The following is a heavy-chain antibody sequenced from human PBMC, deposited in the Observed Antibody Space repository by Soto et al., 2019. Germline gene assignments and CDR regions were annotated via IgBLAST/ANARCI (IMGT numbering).Heavy chain of an antibody. CDR1: GASLSDNY. V-gene: IGHV4-34*01. D-gene: IGHD3-3*01. Sequence: QVQLQQWGAGLVKPSETLSLTCAVYGASLSDNYWSWIRQPPGKGLEGIGEINHSGNSNYNPSLKSRVTISVDTSKSQVSLKLRSVTAADTAVYYCARGRGDLDYWGQGSQVTVSS. J-gene: IGHJ4*02. CDR3: ARGRGDLDY. CDR2: INHSGNS.